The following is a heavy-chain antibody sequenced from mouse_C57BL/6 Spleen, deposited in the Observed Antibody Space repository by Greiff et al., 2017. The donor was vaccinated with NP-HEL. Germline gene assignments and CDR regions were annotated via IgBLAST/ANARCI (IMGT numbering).Heavy chain of an antibody. CDR2: INPSNGGT. CDR1: GYTFTSYW. J-gene: IGHJ1*03. V-gene: IGHV1-53*01. Sequence: QVQLQQSGTELVKPGASVKLSCKASGYTFTSYWMHWVKQRPGQGLEWIGNINPSNGGTNYNEKFKSKATLTVDKSSSTAYMQLSSLTSEDSAVYYCARKGVVAHWYFDVWGTGTTVTVSS. D-gene: IGHD1-1*01. CDR3: ARKGVVAHWYFDV.